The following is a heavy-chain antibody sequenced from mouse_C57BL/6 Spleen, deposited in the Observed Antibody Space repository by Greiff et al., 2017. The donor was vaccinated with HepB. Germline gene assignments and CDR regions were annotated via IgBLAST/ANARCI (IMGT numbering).Heavy chain of an antibody. CDR1: GYAFTNYL. D-gene: IGHD2-4*01. J-gene: IGHJ4*01. Sequence: VQLQQSGAELVRPGTSVKVSCKASGYAFTNYLIEWVKQRPGQGLEWIGVINPGSGGTNYNEKFKGKATLTADKSSSTAYMQLSSLTSEDSAVYFCARIGDYDRAPYAMDYWGQGTSVTVSS. V-gene: IGHV1-54*01. CDR2: INPGSGGT. CDR3: ARIGDYDRAPYAMDY.